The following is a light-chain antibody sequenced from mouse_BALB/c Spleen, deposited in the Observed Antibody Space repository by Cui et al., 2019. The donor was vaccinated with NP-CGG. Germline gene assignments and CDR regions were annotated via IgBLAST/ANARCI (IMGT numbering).Light chain of an antibody. CDR1: TGAVTTSNY. CDR3: ALWYSNHWL. J-gene: IGLJ1*01. V-gene: IGLV1*01. Sequence: QAVVTHASAPTPSPGETVTLTCRSNTGAVTTSNYANWVQEKPDHLFTGLIGGTNNRAPGVPARFSGSLIGDKAALTITGAQTEDEAIYFCALWYSNHWLFGGGTKLTVL. CDR2: GTN.